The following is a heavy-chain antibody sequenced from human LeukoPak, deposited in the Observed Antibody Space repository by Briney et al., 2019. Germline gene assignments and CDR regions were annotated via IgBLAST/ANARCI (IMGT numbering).Heavy chain of an antibody. Sequence: GGSLRLSCAASGFTFSDYNMNWVRQAPGKGLEWVSSISRSPTYIYYADSVKGRFTISRDNAKNSLYLQMNSLRAEGTALYYCARDYEIFTAYTNDAFDIWGQGTMVTVSP. CDR2: ISRSPTYI. V-gene: IGHV3-21*01. CDR3: ARDYEIFTAYTNDAFDI. CDR1: GFTFSDYN. D-gene: IGHD3-9*01. J-gene: IGHJ3*02.